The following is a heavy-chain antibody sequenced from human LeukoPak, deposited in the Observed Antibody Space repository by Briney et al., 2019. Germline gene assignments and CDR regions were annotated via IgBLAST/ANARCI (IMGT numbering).Heavy chain of an antibody. CDR1: GFTFSSYW. D-gene: IGHD1-26*01. CDR3: VKDSPPRYSGSPPAY. Sequence: GGSLRLSCAASGFTFSSYWMSWVRQAPGKGLQWVANINKDGGEKYYVDSVKGRFTISRDNAKNSLYLQMNSLRADDTAVYYCVKDSPPRYSGSPPAYWGQGTLVTVSS. CDR2: INKDGGEK. V-gene: IGHV3-7*03. J-gene: IGHJ4*02.